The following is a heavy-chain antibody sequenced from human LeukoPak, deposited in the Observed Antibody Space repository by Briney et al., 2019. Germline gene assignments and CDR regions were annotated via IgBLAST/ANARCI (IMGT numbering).Heavy chain of an antibody. CDR3: AREFGGGSYNPDY. Sequence: GGSLRLSCVASGFIFSTTDMHWVRQIPGKRLQWVTFVRSNGINKYYANSVRGRFTVSRDNSKNTLYLPISSRRTEDTAIYYCAREFGGGSYNPDYWGQGTLVTVSS. CDR2: VRSNGINK. J-gene: IGHJ4*02. V-gene: IGHV3-30*02. CDR1: GFIFSTTD. D-gene: IGHD1-26*01.